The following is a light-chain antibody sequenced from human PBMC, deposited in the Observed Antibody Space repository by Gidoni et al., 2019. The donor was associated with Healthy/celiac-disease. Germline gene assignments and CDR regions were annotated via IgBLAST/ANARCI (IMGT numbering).Light chain of an antibody. J-gene: IGKJ4*01. Sequence: EIVLTQSPGTLSLSPGERATLSCRASQSVSSSYLAWYQQNPGQAPRLLIYGASSRATGIPDRFSGSGSGTDFTLTISRLEPEDFAVYYCQQYGSSPRLTFGGXTKVEIK. CDR1: QSVSSSY. CDR3: QQYGSSPRLT. CDR2: GAS. V-gene: IGKV3-20*01.